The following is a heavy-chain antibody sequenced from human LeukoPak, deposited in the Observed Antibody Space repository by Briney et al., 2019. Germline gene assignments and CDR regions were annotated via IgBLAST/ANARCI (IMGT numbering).Heavy chain of an antibody. CDR2: ISSDESRT. V-gene: IGHV3-74*01. D-gene: IGHD6-19*01. Sequence: GGSLRLSCEASGFTFSGYAMSWVRQAPGKGLVWVSGISSDESRTNYADSVKGRFTISRDNAKNTVYLQMNSLRAEDTAVYYCARVRAVAGTEVLYYFDYWGQGTLVTVSS. J-gene: IGHJ4*02. CDR1: GFTFSGYA. CDR3: ARVRAVAGTEVLYYFDY.